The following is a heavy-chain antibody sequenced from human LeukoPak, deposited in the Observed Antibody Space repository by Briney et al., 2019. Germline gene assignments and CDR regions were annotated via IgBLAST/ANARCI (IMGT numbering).Heavy chain of an antibody. CDR1: GGSISSYY. CDR3: ARRGGYSYGNTVHYYYMDV. Sequence: PSETLSLTCTVSGGSISSYYWSWIRQPPGKGLEWIGYIYYSGSTNYNPSLKSRVTISVDTSKNQFSLKLSSVTAADTAVYYCARRGGYSYGNTVHYYYMDVWGKGTTVTVSS. CDR2: IYYSGST. V-gene: IGHV4-59*01. D-gene: IGHD5-18*01. J-gene: IGHJ6*03.